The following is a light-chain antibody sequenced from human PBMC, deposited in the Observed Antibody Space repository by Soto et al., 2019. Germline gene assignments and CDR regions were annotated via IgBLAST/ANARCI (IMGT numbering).Light chain of an antibody. CDR2: DAS. CDR1: QSVSSN. V-gene: IGKV3-15*01. CDR3: QQYNRWPPIT. J-gene: IGKJ5*01. Sequence: IVMTQSPATLSLSPGERATLSCRASQSVSSNLAWYQQKPGQAPRLLIYDASTRATGIPARFSGSGSGTEFTLTISSLQSEDFAVYYCQQYNRWPPITFGQGTRLEIK.